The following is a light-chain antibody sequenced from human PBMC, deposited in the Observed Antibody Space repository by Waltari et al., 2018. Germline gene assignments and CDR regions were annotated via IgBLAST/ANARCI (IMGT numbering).Light chain of an antibody. CDR2: AAS. J-gene: IGKJ1*01. V-gene: IGKV1-8*01. CDR3: QQYYSYPPGT. Sequence: AIRMTQPPSALSASTGDRVTIACRASQGISSYLAWYQQKPGKAPKLLIYAASTLQSGVPSRFSGSGSGTDFTLTISCLQSEDFAPYYGQQYYSYPPGTFGQGTKVEIK. CDR1: QGISSY.